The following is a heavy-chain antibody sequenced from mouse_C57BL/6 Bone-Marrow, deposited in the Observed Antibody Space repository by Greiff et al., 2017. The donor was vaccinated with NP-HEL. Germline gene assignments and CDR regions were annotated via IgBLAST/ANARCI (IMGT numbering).Heavy chain of an antibody. Sequence: EVMLVESGGGLVKPGGSLKLSCAASGFTFSDYGMHWVRQAPEKGLEWVAYISSGSSTIYYADTVKGRFTISRDNAKNTLFLQMTSLRSEDTAMYYCARRTTVVAYYYAMDYWGQGTSVTVSS. V-gene: IGHV5-17*01. D-gene: IGHD1-1*01. CDR3: ARRTTVVAYYYAMDY. CDR2: ISSGSSTI. CDR1: GFTFSDYG. J-gene: IGHJ4*01.